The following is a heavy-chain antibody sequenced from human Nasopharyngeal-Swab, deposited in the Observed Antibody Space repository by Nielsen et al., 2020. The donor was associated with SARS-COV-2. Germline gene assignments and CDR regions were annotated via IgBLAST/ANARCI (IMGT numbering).Heavy chain of an antibody. V-gene: IGHV3-30-3*01. Sequence: GRQAPGKGLEWGAVISYDGSNKYYADSVKGRFTISRDNSKNTLYLQMNSLRAEDTAVYYCARDHLYCSGGSCYRNYYGMDVWGQGTTVTVSS. CDR3: ARDHLYCSGGSCYRNYYGMDV. J-gene: IGHJ6*02. D-gene: IGHD2-15*01. CDR2: ISYDGSNK.